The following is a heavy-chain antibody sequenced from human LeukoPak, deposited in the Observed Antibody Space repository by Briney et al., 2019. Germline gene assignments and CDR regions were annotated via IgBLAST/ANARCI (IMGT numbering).Heavy chain of an antibody. D-gene: IGHD2-2*01. CDR1: GFAFDEHG. V-gene: IGHV3-20*04. CDR3: ARAPITSPFYFDY. J-gene: IGHJ4*02. CDR2: INWSGGST. Sequence: PGGSLRLSCTASGFAFDEHGMSWVRQVPGKGLEWVSGINWSGGSTGYADPLRGRFTITRDNAKNSLYLQMDSLRAEDTALYYCARAPITSPFYFDYWGQGTLVTVSS.